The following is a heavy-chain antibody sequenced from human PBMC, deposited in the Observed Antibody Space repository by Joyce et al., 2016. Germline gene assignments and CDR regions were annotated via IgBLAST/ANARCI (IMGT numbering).Heavy chain of an antibody. CDR1: GFTFSSYA. CDR2: GSGGAT. Sequence: EVQLLESGGGLFQPGGSLRLSCTASGFTFSSYAISGSGGATYYADSVKGRFTISRDNSKNTLFLQRNSLRAEDTAVYYCARIYYYGLDVWGQGTTVTVSS. V-gene: IGHV3-23*01. CDR3: ARIYYYGLDV. J-gene: IGHJ6*02. D-gene: IGHD2-15*01.